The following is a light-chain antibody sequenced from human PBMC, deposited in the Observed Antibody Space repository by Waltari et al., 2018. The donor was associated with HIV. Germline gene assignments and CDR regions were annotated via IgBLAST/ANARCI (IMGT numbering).Light chain of an antibody. CDR3: RQYSSGSWT. CDR1: QRVLYSSNNRDA. J-gene: IGKJ1*01. CDR2: GAS. V-gene: IGKV4-1*01. Sequence: DIVLTQSPDSLAVSLGERATINCKSSQRVLYSSNNRDAVAWYQQRPGQPPKLLGFGASTRESGVPDRFSGGGSGTDFTLTISSLQAEDVAVYYCRQYSSGSWTFGQGTRVEIK.